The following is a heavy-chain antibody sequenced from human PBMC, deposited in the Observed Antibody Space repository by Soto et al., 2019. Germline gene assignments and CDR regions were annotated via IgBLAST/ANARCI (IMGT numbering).Heavy chain of an antibody. D-gene: IGHD3-10*01. CDR1: GDSISSYY. CDR2: VHYSGST. CDR3: AREQLGESYYYMAV. J-gene: IGHJ6*03. Sequence: SETLSLTCTVSGDSISSYYWSWIRQPPGKGLEWIGYVHYSGSTNYNPSLKSRVTMSVDMSKNQFSLRLSSVAAADTAVYYCAREQLGESYYYMAVWGKGTTVTVSS. V-gene: IGHV4-59*01.